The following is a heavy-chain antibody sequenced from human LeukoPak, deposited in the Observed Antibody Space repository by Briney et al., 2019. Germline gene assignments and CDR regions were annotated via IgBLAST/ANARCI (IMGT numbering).Heavy chain of an antibody. D-gene: IGHD3-16*01. V-gene: IGHV3-74*01. CDR3: ARAVPLGAENYYYYGMDV. Sequence: PGGSLRLSCAVSGFTFSTYAMHWVRQAPGKGLVWVSRINSDGSSTSYADSVKGRFTISRDNAKNTLYLQMNSLRAEDTAVYYCARAVPLGAENYYYYGMDVWGQGTTVTVSS. CDR2: INSDGSST. CDR1: GFTFSTYA. J-gene: IGHJ6*02.